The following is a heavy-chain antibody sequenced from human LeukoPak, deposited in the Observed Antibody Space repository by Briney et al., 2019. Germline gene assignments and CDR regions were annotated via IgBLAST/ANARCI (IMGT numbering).Heavy chain of an antibody. J-gene: IGHJ3*02. CDR1: GFTFSSYW. CDR3: ARDSFYSGYDSKRADDAFDI. D-gene: IGHD5-12*01. V-gene: IGHV3-74*01. CDR2: INSDGSST. Sequence: GGSLRLSCAASGFTFSSYWMHWVRQAPGKGLVWVSRINSDGSSTSYADSVKGRFTISRDNAKNTLYLQMSSLRAEDTAVYYCARDSFYSGYDSKRADDAFDIWGQGTMVTVSS.